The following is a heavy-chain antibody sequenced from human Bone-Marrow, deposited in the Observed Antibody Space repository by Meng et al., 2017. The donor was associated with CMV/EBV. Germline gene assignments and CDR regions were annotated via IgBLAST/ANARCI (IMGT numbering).Heavy chain of an antibody. CDR2: ISYAGSNK. V-gene: IGHV3-30-3*01. CDR3: ARDDYGMVV. CDR1: GFLFYNYN. J-gene: IGHJ6*01. Sequence: GGSMRLSCAASGFLFYNYNMHWVRQTPGKGLEWVALISYAGSNKYCTDSVKGRFTISRDNSNNTLYLEINSLTLEDTAVYYCARDDYGMVVWGQGNTV.